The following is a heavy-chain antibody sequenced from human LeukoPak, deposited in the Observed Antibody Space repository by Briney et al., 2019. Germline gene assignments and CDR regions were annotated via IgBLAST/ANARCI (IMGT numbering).Heavy chain of an antibody. V-gene: IGHV3-30-3*01. CDR1: GFTFSSYA. Sequence: GGSLRLSCAASGFTFSSYAMHWVRQAPGKGLEWVAVISYDGSNKYYADSVKGRFTISRDSSKNTLYLQMNSLRAEDTAVYYCARDTAIWDYYDSSGYYSPGAFDIWGQGTMVTVSS. J-gene: IGHJ3*02. D-gene: IGHD3-22*01. CDR2: ISYDGSNK. CDR3: ARDTAIWDYYDSSGYYSPGAFDI.